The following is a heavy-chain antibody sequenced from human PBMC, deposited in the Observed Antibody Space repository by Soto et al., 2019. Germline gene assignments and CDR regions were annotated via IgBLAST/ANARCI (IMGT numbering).Heavy chain of an antibody. J-gene: IGHJ5*02. CDR2: IYYNGNT. CDR3: ARGRDITAAGGINWFDP. Sequence: NPSETLSLTCTVSGDSISTYYWSWMRQPPGKGLEWIGYIYYNGNTNYNPSLKSRVTISVDTSKNQFSLRLSSVTAADTAVYYCARGRDITAAGGINWFDPWGQGTQVTVS. V-gene: IGHV4-59*01. D-gene: IGHD6-13*01. CDR1: GDSISTYY.